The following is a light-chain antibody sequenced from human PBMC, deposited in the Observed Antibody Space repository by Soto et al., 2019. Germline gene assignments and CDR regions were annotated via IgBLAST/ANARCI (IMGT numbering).Light chain of an antibody. CDR1: SSDVGGYNY. J-gene: IGLJ1*01. CDR3: SSYTSTCTYV. CDR2: EVS. V-gene: IGLV2-14*01. Sequence: QSALGQLASECGSPGQPSTISCTGTSSDVGGYNYVSWYQQHPGRASKLMIYEVSNRPPGVSNRCSGSKSRNTASLTISALQAEDYADYCYSSYTSTCTYVFCTGTKVTVL.